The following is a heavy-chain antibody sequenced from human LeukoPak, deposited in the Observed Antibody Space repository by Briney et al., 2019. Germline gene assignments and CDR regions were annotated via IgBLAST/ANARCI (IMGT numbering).Heavy chain of an antibody. CDR3: ARDRRGGSYWKNAFDI. Sequence: PSETLSLTCIVSGVPISVDYWNWVRQAPGKGLEWVSSISSSSIYRYYADSVKGRFIISRDNAKKSLYLQMNSLRAEDTAVYYCARDRRGGSYWKNAFDIWGQGTMVTVSS. V-gene: IGHV3-21*01. CDR1: GVPISVDY. D-gene: IGHD1-26*01. J-gene: IGHJ3*02. CDR2: ISSSSIYR.